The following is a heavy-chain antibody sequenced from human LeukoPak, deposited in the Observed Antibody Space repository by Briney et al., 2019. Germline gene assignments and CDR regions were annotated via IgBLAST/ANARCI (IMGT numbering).Heavy chain of an antibody. CDR1: GYTFTSYG. J-gene: IGHJ3*02. CDR2: ISAYNGNT. D-gene: IGHD1-26*01. CDR3: ARTKQGELQGGAFEI. V-gene: IGHV1-18*01. Sequence: ASVKVSCKASGYTFTSYGISWVRQAPGQGLEWMGWISAYNGNTNYAQKLQGRVTMTTDTSTSTAYMELRSLRSDDTAVYYCARTKQGELQGGAFEIWGQGTMVTVSS.